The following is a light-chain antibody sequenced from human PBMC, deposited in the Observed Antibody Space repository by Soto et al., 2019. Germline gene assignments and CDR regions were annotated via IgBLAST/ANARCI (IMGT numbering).Light chain of an antibody. CDR2: DVS. J-gene: IGLJ2*01. CDR1: SSDVGGYNY. Sequence: QSALTQPASVSGSPGQSITISCTGTSSDVGGYNYVSWYQQHPGKAPKLMIYDVSNRPSGVSNRFSRSKSGNTAALTIYGLQDEEEAAYYYSSYTSSSTRGVVFGGGTKLTVL. CDR3: SSYTSSSTRGVV. V-gene: IGLV2-14*01.